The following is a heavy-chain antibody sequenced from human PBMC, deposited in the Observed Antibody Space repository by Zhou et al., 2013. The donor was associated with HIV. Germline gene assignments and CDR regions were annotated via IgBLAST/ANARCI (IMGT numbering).Heavy chain of an antibody. CDR3: GTIPHLSGSTVDMTAIGGGDY. V-gene: IGHV1-24*01. Sequence: QVQLVQSGAEVRPPGASVKVSCKVSGYTLTDLAIHWVRQPPGQGPEWMGGFDPEDVMTVYAQRFQGRVTLTQDASSDTAYMSMSGLTSDDTAVYYCGTIPHLSGSTVDMTAIGGGDYWGRGTPVTVSS. CDR1: GYTLTDLA. J-gene: IGHJ4*02. CDR2: FDPEDVMT. D-gene: IGHD3-16*01.